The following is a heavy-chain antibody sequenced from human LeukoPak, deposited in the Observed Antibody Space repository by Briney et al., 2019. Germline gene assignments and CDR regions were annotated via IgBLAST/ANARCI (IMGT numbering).Heavy chain of an antibody. CDR2: IYYTGST. V-gene: IGHV4-39*01. CDR3: TRLNSGYEDYYFDD. CDR1: GGPLTRSLSY. D-gene: IGHD5-12*01. J-gene: IGHJ4*02. Sequence: SETLSLTCTVSGGPLTRSLSYWGWIRRPPGKGLEWIGNIYYTGSTDYSPSFESRAAMSVDTSKNQFSLQLRSVTAADTAVYYCTRLNSGYEDYYFDDWGQGTLVTVSS.